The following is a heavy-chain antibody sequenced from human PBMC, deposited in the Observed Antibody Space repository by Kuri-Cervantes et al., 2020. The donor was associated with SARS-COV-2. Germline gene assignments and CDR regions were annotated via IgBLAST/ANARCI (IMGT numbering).Heavy chain of an antibody. Sequence: GGSLRLSCTASGFIFSDYYMTWIRQAPGKGLEWVSNIGPSGTTKYYADSVKGRFTISRDNSKNTLYLQMNSLRAEDTAVYYCADLTEDFWSGYLGAHWGQGTLVTVSS. V-gene: IGHV3-11*04. CDR1: GFIFSDYY. J-gene: IGHJ4*02. CDR2: IGPSGTTK. CDR3: ADLTEDFWSGYLGAH. D-gene: IGHD3-3*01.